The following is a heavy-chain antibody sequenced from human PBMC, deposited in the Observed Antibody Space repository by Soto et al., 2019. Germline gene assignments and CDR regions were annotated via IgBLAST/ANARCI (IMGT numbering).Heavy chain of an antibody. CDR3: ARVRQGCSANNCYFDP. CDR1: GGSVRAPDW. Sequence: PSENLSLTCTLSGGSVRAPDWWNWVRQSPDRGLEWIAEVHISGHSNYNPSLRSRVSVSIDSSKNQFYLNLNPVTAADTAIYYCARVRQGCSANNCYFDPSGQVTQVT. D-gene: IGHD1-1*01. J-gene: IGHJ5*01. CDR2: VHISGHS. V-gene: IGHV4-4*02.